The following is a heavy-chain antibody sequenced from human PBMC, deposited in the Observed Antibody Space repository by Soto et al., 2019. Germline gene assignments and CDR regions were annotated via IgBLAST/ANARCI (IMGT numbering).Heavy chain of an antibody. V-gene: IGHV1-69*08. CDR1: GGTFSSYT. Sequence: QVQLVQSGAEVKKPGSSVKVSCKASGGTFSSYTISWVRQAPGQGLEWMGRIIPILGIANYAQKFQGRVTITADKSTSTAYMELSSLRSEDTAVYYCARDSGYCSGGSFYSQGHNAFDIWGQGTMVTVSS. CDR2: IIPILGIA. CDR3: ARDSGYCSGGSFYSQGHNAFDI. D-gene: IGHD2-15*01. J-gene: IGHJ3*02.